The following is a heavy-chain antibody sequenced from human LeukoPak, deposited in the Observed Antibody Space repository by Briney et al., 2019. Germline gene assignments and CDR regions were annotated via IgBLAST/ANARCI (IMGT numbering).Heavy chain of an antibody. Sequence: GGSLRLSCAASGFTFSSYGMHWVRQAPGKGLEWVAVIWYDGSNKYYADSVKGRFTISRDNSKNTLYLQMNNLRAEDTAVYYCARDQIPGGDWLPRLYGMDVWGQGTTVAVSS. J-gene: IGHJ6*02. V-gene: IGHV3-33*01. CDR2: IWYDGSNK. CDR1: GFTFSSYG. D-gene: IGHD3-9*01. CDR3: ARDQIPGGDWLPRLYGMDV.